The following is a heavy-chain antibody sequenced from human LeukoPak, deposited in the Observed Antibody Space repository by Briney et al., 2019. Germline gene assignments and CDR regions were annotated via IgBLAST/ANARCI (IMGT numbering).Heavy chain of an antibody. CDR1: GGSISSYY. Sequence: PSETLSLTCTVSGGSISSYYWSWLRQPPGKGLEWIGYIYYSGSTNYNPSLKSRVTISADTSKDQFSLKLSSVTAADTAVYYCASLQESRGYWGQGTLVTVSS. CDR2: IYYSGST. CDR3: ASLQESRGY. V-gene: IGHV4-59*08. J-gene: IGHJ4*02.